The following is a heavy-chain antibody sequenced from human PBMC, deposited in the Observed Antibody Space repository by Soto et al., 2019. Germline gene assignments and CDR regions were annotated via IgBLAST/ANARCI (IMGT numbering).Heavy chain of an antibody. CDR2: ISDSGGTV. D-gene: IGHD3-3*01. CDR3: ARDLLHYDFWSGSSAYFYYGMDV. J-gene: IGHJ6*02. Sequence: GGSLRLSCAASGFTFSSYEMNWVRQAPGQGLEWVSYISDSGGTVYYADSVKGRFTVSRDNAQNSVYLQMNSLRTENTAVYYCARDLLHYDFWSGSSAYFYYGMDVWGPGTRVTVSS. V-gene: IGHV3-48*03. CDR1: GFTFSSYE.